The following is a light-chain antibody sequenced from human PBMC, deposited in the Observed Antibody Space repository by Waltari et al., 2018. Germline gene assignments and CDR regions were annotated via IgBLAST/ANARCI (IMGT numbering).Light chain of an antibody. CDR3: QQYNEWPPWT. Sequence: EIVLTQSPATLSVSPGERATLSCRASQTISNNLAWYQQKPGQAPRLLIDGASTRATAIPDRFSGSGSGTEFTLTITSLQSEDFAVYYCQQYNEWPPWTFGQGTKVDIK. V-gene: IGKV3-15*01. CDR2: GAS. J-gene: IGKJ1*01. CDR1: QTISNN.